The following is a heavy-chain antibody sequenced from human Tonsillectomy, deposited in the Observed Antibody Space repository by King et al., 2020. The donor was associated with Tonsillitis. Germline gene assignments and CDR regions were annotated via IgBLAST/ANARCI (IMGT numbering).Heavy chain of an antibody. J-gene: IGHJ4*02. CDR3: ARDSYSYSGGDFDY. V-gene: IGHV3-7*03. CDR2: INQDGSET. CDR1: GFTFTDYR. D-gene: IGHD3-10*01. Sequence: VQLVEAGGGLVQPGDSLRLSCVASGFTFTDYRMTWVRQAPGKGLEWVANINQDGSETFYVDSVKGRFTISRDNAKNSVYLQMDSLGAEDTAFYYCARDSYSYSGGDFDYWGQGTLVTVSS.